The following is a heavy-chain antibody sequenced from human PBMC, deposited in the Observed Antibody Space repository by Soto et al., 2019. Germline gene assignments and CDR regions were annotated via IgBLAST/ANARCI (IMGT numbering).Heavy chain of an antibody. CDR2: IGTQHDS. CDR3: ARQASYWHGGGGWFDP. D-gene: IGHD2-8*02. V-gene: IGHV3-13*01. J-gene: IGHJ5*02. CDR1: GFTFSAFD. Sequence: EVQLVESGGGLVEPGGSLRLSCAASGFTFSAFDMHWVRQATGKGLELVASIGTQHDSYYPDSVKGRFTISRENAKNSLYLQMNSLRAGDTALYYWARQASYWHGGGGWFDPWGQGTLVTVSS.